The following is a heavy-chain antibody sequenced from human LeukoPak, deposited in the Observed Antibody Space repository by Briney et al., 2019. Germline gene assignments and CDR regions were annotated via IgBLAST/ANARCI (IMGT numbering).Heavy chain of an antibody. CDR1: GYTFTSYY. CDR3: ARKYDFWSGYYNGYYGMDV. CDR2: INPSGGST. D-gene: IGHD3-3*01. Sequence: ASVKVSCKASGYTFTSYYMHWVRQAPGQGHEWMGIINPSGGSTSYAQKFQGRVTMTRDTSTSTVYMELSSLRSEDTAVYYCARKYDFWSGYYNGYYGMDVWGQGTTVTVSS. V-gene: IGHV1-46*01. J-gene: IGHJ6*02.